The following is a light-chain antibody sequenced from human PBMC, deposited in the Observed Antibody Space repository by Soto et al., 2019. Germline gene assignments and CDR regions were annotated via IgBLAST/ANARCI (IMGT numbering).Light chain of an antibody. CDR1: QDISNY. J-gene: IGKJ5*01. CDR2: DAS. V-gene: IGKV1-33*01. CDR3: QQYDNFPLT. Sequence: DIPMTQSPSSLSASVGDRVTITCQASQDISNYLNWYQQKPGKPPKLLIYDASNLETGVPSRFSGSGSGTDFTFTISSLQPEDIATYYCQQYDNFPLTFGQGTRLEIK.